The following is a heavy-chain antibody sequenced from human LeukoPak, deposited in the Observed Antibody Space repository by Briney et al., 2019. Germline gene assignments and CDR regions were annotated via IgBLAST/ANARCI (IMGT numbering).Heavy chain of an antibody. CDR1: GFTFSSYG. J-gene: IGHJ4*02. V-gene: IGHV3-30*02. CDR2: IRYDGSNK. D-gene: IGHD4-17*01. Sequence: GGSLRLSCAASGFTFSSYGMHWVRQAPGKGLEWVAFIRYDGSNKYYADSVKGRFTISRDNSKNTLYLQVNSLRAEDTAVYYCAKDPTTTVTTFEGDYWGQGTLVTVSS. CDR3: AKDPTTTVTTFEGDY.